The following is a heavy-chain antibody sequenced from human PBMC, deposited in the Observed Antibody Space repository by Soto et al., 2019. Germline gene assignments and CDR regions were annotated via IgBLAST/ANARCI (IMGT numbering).Heavy chain of an antibody. CDR1: CSTFTSYG. CDR3: TLLGSGGYASSDH. Sequence: VKGARPSCCSTFTSYGSSWVRQAPGQGLEWMGWISAYNGDTNYAQKLQGRVTMTTDTSTSTAYMELRSLGSDATAVHYYTLLGSGGYASSDHRGQ. CDR2: ISAYNGDT. J-gene: IGHJ1*01. V-gene: IGHV1-18*04. D-gene: IGHD2-15*01.